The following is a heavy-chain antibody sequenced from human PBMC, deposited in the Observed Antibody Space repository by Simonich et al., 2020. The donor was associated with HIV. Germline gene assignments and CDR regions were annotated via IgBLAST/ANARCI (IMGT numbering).Heavy chain of an antibody. CDR2: ISGSGGST. CDR3: AKDGYYYDSSGYSDY. J-gene: IGHJ4*02. Sequence: EVQLLESGGGLVQPGGSLRLSCAASGFTFSSYAMSWVRQAPGRVLGWVPAISGSGGSTYYADSVKGRFTTSRDNSKNTLYLQMNSLRAEDTAVYYCAKDGYYYDSSGYSDYWGQGTLVTVSS. CDR1: GFTFSSYA. V-gene: IGHV3-23*01. D-gene: IGHD3-22*01.